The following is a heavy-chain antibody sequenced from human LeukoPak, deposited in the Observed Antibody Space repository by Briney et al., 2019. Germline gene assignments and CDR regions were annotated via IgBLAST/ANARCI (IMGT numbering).Heavy chain of an antibody. V-gene: IGHV3-33*01. J-gene: IGHJ3*02. CDR1: GFTFSSYG. D-gene: IGHD3-22*01. CDR2: IWYDGRNK. Sequence: GGSLRLSCAASGFTFSSYGMHWVRQAPGRGLEWVALIWYDGRNKYYADSVKGRFTISRDNSKNTLSLQLNSLRDEDTDVYYCARDGGSSGYHDALDIWGQGTMVTVSA. CDR3: ARDGGSSGYHDALDI.